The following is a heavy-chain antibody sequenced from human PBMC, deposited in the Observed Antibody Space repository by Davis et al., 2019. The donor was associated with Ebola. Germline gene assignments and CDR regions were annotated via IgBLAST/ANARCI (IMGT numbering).Heavy chain of an antibody. V-gene: IGHV3-23*01. CDR3: AKDNRNIWSEV. CDR1: GFIFSSYV. CDR2: LGPSADT. D-gene: IGHD2/OR15-2a*01. J-gene: IGHJ3*01. Sequence: GGSLSLSCSASGFIFSSYVMSWFRQAPGKGLEWVSTLGPSADTYYADSVKGRFTISRNNSKKTLYLQMNGLRVEDTAIYYCAKDNRNIWSEVWGQGTMVTVSS.